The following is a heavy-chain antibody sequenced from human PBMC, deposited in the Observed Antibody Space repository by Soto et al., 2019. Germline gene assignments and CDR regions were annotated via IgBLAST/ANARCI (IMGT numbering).Heavy chain of an antibody. V-gene: IGHV1-8*01. CDR2: MNPNSGNT. CDR3: ARASVDIVATDAFDI. Sequence: SAKPTWKDSGYTYTSKDINSVRHSNGQGLEWMGWMNPNSGNTGYAQKFQGRVTMTRNTSISTAYMELSSLRSEDTAVYYCARASVDIVATDAFDIWGQGTMVTVSS. D-gene: IGHD5-12*01. J-gene: IGHJ3*02. CDR1: GYTYTSKD.